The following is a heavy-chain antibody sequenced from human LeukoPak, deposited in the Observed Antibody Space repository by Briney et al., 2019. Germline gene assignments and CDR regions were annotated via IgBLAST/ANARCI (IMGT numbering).Heavy chain of an antibody. J-gene: IGHJ4*02. CDR3: ARYNAYCGGDCSFYFDY. Sequence: PSETLSLTCTVSGGSISSSSYYWGWIRQPPGKGLEWIGSIYYSGSTNYNPSLKSRVTISVDTSKNQFSLKLSSVTAADTAVYYCARYNAYCGGDCSFYFDYWGQGTLVTVSS. V-gene: IGHV4-39*07. D-gene: IGHD2-21*02. CDR1: GGSISSSSYY. CDR2: IYYSGST.